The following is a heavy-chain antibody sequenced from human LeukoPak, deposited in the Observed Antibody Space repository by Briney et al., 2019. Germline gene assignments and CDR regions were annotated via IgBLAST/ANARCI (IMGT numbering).Heavy chain of an antibody. CDR1: GYTFSNYG. CDR2: ITAYNGNR. V-gene: IGHV1-18*01. CDR3: ARDNDKVVDH. D-gene: IGHD1-1*01. Sequence: ASVKVSCKTSGYTFSNYGISWVRQAPGQGLEWMGWITAYNGNRLSAQRFQGRITLTTDTSTSTSYMELRSLEYDDTAIYYCARDNDKVVDHWGQGTLVTVSS. J-gene: IGHJ4*01.